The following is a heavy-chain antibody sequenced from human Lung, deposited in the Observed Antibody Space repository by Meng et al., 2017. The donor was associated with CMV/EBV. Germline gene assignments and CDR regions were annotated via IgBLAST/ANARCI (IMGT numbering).Heavy chain of an antibody. CDR2: VNTNTGHP. D-gene: IGHD3-10*01. CDR3: AREYGTGNYGPPPFGY. V-gene: IGHV7-4-1*02. CDR1: GYTFNTKG. Sequence: QVHLVQSGSELRKPGAPVKISCKTSGYTFNTKGMSWVRQPPGQGLEWMGWVNTNTGHPTYAQGFTERFVFLVDASVSTAYLQINNLEAEDTAVYYCAREYGTGNYGPPPFGYWGQGTLVTVSS. J-gene: IGHJ4*02.